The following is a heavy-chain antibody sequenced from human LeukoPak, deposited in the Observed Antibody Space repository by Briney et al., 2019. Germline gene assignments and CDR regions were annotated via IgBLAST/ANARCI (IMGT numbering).Heavy chain of an antibody. CDR3: ARGPPLFAP. CDR2: ISTGGDTI. V-gene: IGHV3-48*01. CDR1: GFTFSDYS. Sequence: PGGSLRLSCVVSGFTFSDYSMNWVRQPPGKGLEWISYISTGGDTIYYADSVRGRFTISSDNAKKSLYLQMNSLRAEDTAVYYCARGPPLFAPWGQGTLVTVSS. J-gene: IGHJ5*02.